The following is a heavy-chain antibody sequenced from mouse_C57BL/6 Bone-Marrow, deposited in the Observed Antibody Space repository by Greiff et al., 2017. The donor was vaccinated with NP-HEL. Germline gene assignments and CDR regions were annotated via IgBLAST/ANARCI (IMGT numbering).Heavy chain of an antibody. V-gene: IGHV1-18*01. CDR1: GYTFTDYN. CDR2: INPNNGGT. J-gene: IGHJ1*03. Sequence: VQLKQSGPELVKPGASVKIPCKASGYTFTDYNMDWVKQSHGKSLEWIGDINPNNGGTIYNQKFKGKATLTVDKSSSPAYMELRSLTSEDTAVYYCARRGYGSYWYFDVWGTGTTVTVSS. D-gene: IGHD1-1*01. CDR3: ARRGYGSYWYFDV.